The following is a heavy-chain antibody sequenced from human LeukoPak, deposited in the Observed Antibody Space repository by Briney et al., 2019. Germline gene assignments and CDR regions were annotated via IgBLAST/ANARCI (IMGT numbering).Heavy chain of an antibody. V-gene: IGHV3-74*01. Sequence: PGGSLRLSCAASGFTFSSYWMHWVRQAPGKGLVWVSRINSDGSSTSYADSVKGRFTISRDNSKNTLYLQMNSLRAEDTAVYYCAKDSYYYDSSGPDPFDIWGQGTMVTVSS. J-gene: IGHJ3*02. CDR1: GFTFSSYW. D-gene: IGHD3-22*01. CDR3: AKDSYYYDSSGPDPFDI. CDR2: INSDGSST.